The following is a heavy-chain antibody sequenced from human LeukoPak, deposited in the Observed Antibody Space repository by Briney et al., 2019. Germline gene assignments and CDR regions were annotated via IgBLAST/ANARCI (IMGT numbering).Heavy chain of an antibody. D-gene: IGHD3-10*01. J-gene: IGHJ4*02. Sequence: ASVKVSCKASGYTFTSYGISWVRQAPGQGLEWMGWISAYNGNTNYAQKLQGRVTMTTDTSTSTAYMELRSLRSDGTAVYYCARDNPNYYGSGSYYHWGQGTLVTVSS. CDR1: GYTFTSYG. CDR2: ISAYNGNT. V-gene: IGHV1-18*04. CDR3: ARDNPNYYGSGSYYH.